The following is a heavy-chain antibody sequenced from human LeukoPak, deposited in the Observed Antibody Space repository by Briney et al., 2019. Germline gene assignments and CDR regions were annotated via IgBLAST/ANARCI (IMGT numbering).Heavy chain of an antibody. D-gene: IGHD1-26*01. CDR3: ARDSGYFDY. Sequence: GGSLRLSCAASGFTFSSYAMHWVRQAPGKGLEWVAVISYDGSNKYYADSVKGRFTISRDNSKNTLYLQMNSLRAEDTAVYYCARDSGYFDYWDQGTLVTVSS. V-gene: IGHV3-30-3*01. CDR2: ISYDGSNK. J-gene: IGHJ4*02. CDR1: GFTFSSYA.